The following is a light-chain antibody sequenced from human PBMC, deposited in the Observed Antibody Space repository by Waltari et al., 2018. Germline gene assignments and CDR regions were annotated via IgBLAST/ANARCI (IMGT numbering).Light chain of an antibody. CDR2: DAS. J-gene: IGKJ2*01. Sequence: DIQMTQSPSSLSASVGDRVTITCQASQDISNYLNWYQQKPGKAPKLLIYDASNLETGVPSRFSGSGSGTEFTLTISSLQSEDFAIYFCQQYNEWPPISTFGQGTNLEIK. V-gene: IGKV1-33*01. CDR1: QDISNY. CDR3: QQYNEWPPIST.